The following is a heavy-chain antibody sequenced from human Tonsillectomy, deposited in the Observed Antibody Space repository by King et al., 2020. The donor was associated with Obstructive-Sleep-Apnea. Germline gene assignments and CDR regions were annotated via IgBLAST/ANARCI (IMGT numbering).Heavy chain of an antibody. CDR2: IKRKTDDGPT. J-gene: IGHJ4*02. CDR3: TTDPGDYADY. CDR1: GLTFSNAW. V-gene: IGHV3-15*01. D-gene: IGHD4-17*01. Sequence: VQLVESGGGLVKPGGSLRLSCAASGLTFSNAWRSWVRQAPGKGLEWVGRIKRKTDDGPTDYAAPVKGRFTISRDDSKNTLFLQMNALKTEDTAVYYCTTDPGDYADYWGQGTLVTVSS.